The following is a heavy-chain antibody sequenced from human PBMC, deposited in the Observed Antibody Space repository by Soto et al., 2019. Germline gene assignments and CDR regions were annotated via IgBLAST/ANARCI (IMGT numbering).Heavy chain of an antibody. V-gene: IGHV1-2*02. D-gene: IGHD3-22*01. CDR3: ARAYTYYYDSCGYFNWFDP. Sequence: ASVKVSCKASGYTFTGYYMHWVRQAPGQGLEWMGWINPNSGGTNYAQKFQGRVTMTRDTSISTAYMELSRLRSDDTAVYYCARAYTYYYDSCGYFNWFDPWGQGTLVTVSS. J-gene: IGHJ5*02. CDR2: INPNSGGT. CDR1: GYTFTGYY.